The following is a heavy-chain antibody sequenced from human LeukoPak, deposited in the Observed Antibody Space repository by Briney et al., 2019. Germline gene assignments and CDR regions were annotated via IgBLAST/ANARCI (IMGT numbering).Heavy chain of an antibody. CDR1: GFTFSDHY. CDR3: ARQRPNSDCFDY. V-gene: IGHV3-30-3*01. J-gene: IGHJ4*02. Sequence: PGGSLRLSCAASGFTFSDHYMDWVRQAPGKGLEWVAVTSYDGSNKYYADSVKGRFTISRDNSKNTLYLQVNSLRAEDTAVYYCARQRPNSDCFDYWGQGTLVTVSS. CDR2: TSYDGSNK. D-gene: IGHD2-21*02.